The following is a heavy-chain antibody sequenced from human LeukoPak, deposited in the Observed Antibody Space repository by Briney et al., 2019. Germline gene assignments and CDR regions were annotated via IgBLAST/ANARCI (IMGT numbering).Heavy chain of an antibody. CDR2: IYHSGST. Sequence: SETLSLTCAVSGGSISSGGYSWRWIRQPPGTGLEWIGYIYHSGSTYYNPSLKSRVTISVDRSKNQFSLKLSSVTAADTAVYYCARGRANYYYYGMDVWGKGTTVTVSS. V-gene: IGHV4-30-2*01. D-gene: IGHD1-26*01. CDR1: GGSISSGGYS. J-gene: IGHJ6*04. CDR3: ARGRANYYYYGMDV.